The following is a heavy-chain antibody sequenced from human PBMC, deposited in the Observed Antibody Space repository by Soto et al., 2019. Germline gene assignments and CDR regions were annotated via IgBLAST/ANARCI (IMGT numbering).Heavy chain of an antibody. CDR3: ARGPGSWQVS. CDR2: INHSGST. D-gene: IGHD6-19*01. J-gene: IGHJ4*02. Sequence: SETLSLTCAVYGGSFSGYYWSWIRQPPGKGLEWIGEINHSGSTNYNPSLKSRVTISVDKSKNQFSLKLSSVTAADTAVYYCARGPGSWQVSWGQGTLVTVSS. CDR1: GGSFSGYY. V-gene: IGHV4-34*01.